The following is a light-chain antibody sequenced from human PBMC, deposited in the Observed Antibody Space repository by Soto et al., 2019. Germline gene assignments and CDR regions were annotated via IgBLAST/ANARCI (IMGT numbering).Light chain of an antibody. CDR3: QQTNSAPWT. Sequence: DIHMTQSPSSLSASVGDRVTISCPASERISDYLAWYQQKPGKAPKLLINTASSLRSGVPSRFSGSSCGTDFTLTIDSLQPADFATYFCQQTNSAPWTFGQGTKV. V-gene: IGKV1-39*01. CDR1: ERISDY. J-gene: IGKJ1*01. CDR2: TAS.